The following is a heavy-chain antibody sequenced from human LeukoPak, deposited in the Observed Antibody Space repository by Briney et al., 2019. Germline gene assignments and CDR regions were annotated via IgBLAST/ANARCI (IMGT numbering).Heavy chain of an antibody. CDR2: ISSGSSYK. V-gene: IGHV3-21*01. Sequence: GGSLRLSCAASGFTFSSFGMNWVRQAPGKGLEWVSTISSGSSYKLYADSVKGRFTISRDNAKNSLYLQMNSLRAEDTAVYYCVRDGQLLPFRILEYWGQGTLVTVSS. D-gene: IGHD4-11*01. J-gene: IGHJ4*02. CDR3: VRDGQLLPFRILEY. CDR1: GFTFSSFG.